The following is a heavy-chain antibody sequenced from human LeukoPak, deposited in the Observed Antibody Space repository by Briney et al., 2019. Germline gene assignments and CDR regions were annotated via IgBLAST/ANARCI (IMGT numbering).Heavy chain of an antibody. D-gene: IGHD5-18*01. CDR2: IWYDGSNK. V-gene: IGHV3-33*01. CDR3: ARDLSRHSYGLGAFDI. J-gene: IGHJ3*02. Sequence: PGGSLRLSCAASGFTFSSYGMHWVRQAPGKGLEWVAVIWYDGSNKYYADSVKGRFTISRDNSKNTLYLQMNSLRAEDTTVYYCARDLSRHSYGLGAFDIWGQGTMVTVSS. CDR1: GFTFSSYG.